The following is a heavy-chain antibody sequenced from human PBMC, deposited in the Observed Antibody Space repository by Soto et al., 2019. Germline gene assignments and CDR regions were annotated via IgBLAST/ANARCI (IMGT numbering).Heavy chain of an antibody. Sequence: PSETLSLTCTVSGGSISSYYWGWIRQPPGKGLEWIGCMCYGGSTNYNPSLTSRATISVETSKNQFSMKLTSVTASDTAVYYCAKALGSGWFHFNCFDPRGQGTPVPVSP. CDR3: AKALGSGWFHFNCFDP. V-gene: IGHV4-59*12. CDR2: MCYGGST. CDR1: GGSISSYY. D-gene: IGHD6-19*01. J-gene: IGHJ5*02.